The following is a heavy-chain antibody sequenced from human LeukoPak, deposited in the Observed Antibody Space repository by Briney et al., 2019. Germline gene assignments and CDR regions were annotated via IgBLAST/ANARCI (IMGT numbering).Heavy chain of an antibody. Sequence: GGSLRLSCAASGFTFSSNAMSWVRQAPGKGLEWVSAITGSGGSTYYADPVKGRFTISRDSSKNTLYLQMNSLRAEDTAVYYCAKSFYYDSSGYYPLYYFDYWGQGTLVTVSS. V-gene: IGHV3-23*01. CDR3: AKSFYYDSSGYYPLYYFDY. CDR1: GFTFSSNA. D-gene: IGHD3-22*01. CDR2: ITGSGGST. J-gene: IGHJ4*02.